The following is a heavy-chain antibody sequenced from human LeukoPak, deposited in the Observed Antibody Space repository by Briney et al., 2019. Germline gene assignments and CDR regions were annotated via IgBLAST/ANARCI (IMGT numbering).Heavy chain of an antibody. V-gene: IGHV4-4*02. D-gene: IGHD3-16*01. CDR3: ATLLYGYYFDQ. CDR1: GGSISGTNW. Sequence: SETLSLTCGVSGGSISGTNWWSWVRQPPGMELEWLGSIYHSGRTSYNAHVQSQVSISVEPAKNQFSLKAKSVTAAHTALYYCATLLYGYYFDQWGQGTLVIVSS. J-gene: IGHJ4*02. CDR2: IYHSGRT.